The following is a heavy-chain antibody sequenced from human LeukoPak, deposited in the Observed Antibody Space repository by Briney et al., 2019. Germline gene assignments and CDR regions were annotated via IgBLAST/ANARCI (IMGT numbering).Heavy chain of an antibody. CDR3: ARGPAYSNYGASYYYYMDV. CDR2: RNPNSGNT. V-gene: IGHV1-8*03. D-gene: IGHD4-11*01. J-gene: IGHJ6*03. Sequence: ASVTLSLTASVYTFTNYDINWVRQAPRPGLEWMGWRNPNSGNTGYSRQFQGRLTITRDTPITTAYMELTSLRSEDSAVYYCARGPAYSNYGASYYYYMDVWGKGTTVTVSS. CDR1: VYTFTNYD.